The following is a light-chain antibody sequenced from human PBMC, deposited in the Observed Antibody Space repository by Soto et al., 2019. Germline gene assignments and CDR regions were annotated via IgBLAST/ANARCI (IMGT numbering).Light chain of an antibody. CDR1: QSISSW. Sequence: DIQMTQSPSTLSASVGDRVTITCRASQSISSWLAWYKQKPGKAPQLLIYDASSLESGVPSRFSGSGSGTDFTLTFSSLQPDDFATYYCQQYNSFSSTFGGGTKVDI. CDR3: QQYNSFSST. V-gene: IGKV1-5*01. CDR2: DAS. J-gene: IGKJ4*01.